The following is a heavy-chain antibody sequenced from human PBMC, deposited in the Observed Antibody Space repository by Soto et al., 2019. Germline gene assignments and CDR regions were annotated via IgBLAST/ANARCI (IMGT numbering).Heavy chain of an antibody. J-gene: IGHJ6*03. V-gene: IGHV4-59*08. CDR2: IYYSGST. CDR1: GGSISSYY. Sequence: PSETLSLTCTVSGGSISSYYWSWLRQPPGKGLEWIGYIYYSGSTNYSPSLKSRVTISVDTSKNQFSLKLSSVTAADTAVYYCARYSGIAQLTYYYYMDVWGKGTTVTVSS. D-gene: IGHD3-10*01. CDR3: ARYSGIAQLTYYYYMDV.